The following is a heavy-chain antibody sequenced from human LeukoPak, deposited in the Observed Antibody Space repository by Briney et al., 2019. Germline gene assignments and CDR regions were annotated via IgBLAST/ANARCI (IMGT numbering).Heavy chain of an antibody. CDR2: ISGSGGST. Sequence: GGSLRLSCAASGFTFSSYAMSWVRQAPGKGLEWVSAISGSGGSTYYADSVKGRFTISRDNSKNTLYLQTNSLRAEDTAVYYCARERVGATKANAFDIWGQGTMVTVSS. CDR1: GFTFSSYA. D-gene: IGHD1-26*01. V-gene: IGHV3-23*01. CDR3: ARERVGATKANAFDI. J-gene: IGHJ3*02.